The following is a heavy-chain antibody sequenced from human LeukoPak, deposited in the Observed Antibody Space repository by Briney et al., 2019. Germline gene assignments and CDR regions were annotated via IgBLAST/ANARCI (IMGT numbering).Heavy chain of an antibody. V-gene: IGHV1-46*01. CDR1: GYTFISHY. J-gene: IGHJ4*02. CDR2: INPSGGST. Sequence: ASVKVSCKASGYTFISHYMHWVRQAPGQGPEWMGIINPSGGSTSYAQKFQGRVTMTRDTSTSTVYMELSSLRSEDTAVYYCARDRPPRSTAGVVAGMGRFDYWSQGTLVTVSS. D-gene: IGHD6-19*01. CDR3: ARDRPPRSTAGVVAGMGRFDY.